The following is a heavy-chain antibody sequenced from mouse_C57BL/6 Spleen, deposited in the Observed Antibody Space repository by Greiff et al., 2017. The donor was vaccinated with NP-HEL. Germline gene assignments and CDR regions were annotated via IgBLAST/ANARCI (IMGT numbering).Heavy chain of an antibody. Sequence: VQLQESGAELVMPGASVKLSCKASGYTFTSYWMHWVKQRPGQGLEWIGEIDPSDSYTNYNQKFKGKSTLTLDKSSSTAYMQISSLTSEDSAVYYCARMYINYYYAMDYWGQGTSVTVSS. V-gene: IGHV1-69*01. CDR1: GYTFTSYW. CDR2: IDPSDSYT. CDR3: ARMYINYYYAMDY. J-gene: IGHJ4*01. D-gene: IGHD1-1*01.